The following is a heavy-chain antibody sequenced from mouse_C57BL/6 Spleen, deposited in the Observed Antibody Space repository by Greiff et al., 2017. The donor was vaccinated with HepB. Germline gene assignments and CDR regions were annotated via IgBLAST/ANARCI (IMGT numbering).Heavy chain of an antibody. CDR2: IYPGDGDT. CDR1: GYAFSSSW. V-gene: IGHV1-82*01. CDR3: ERETETAIDY. D-gene: IGHD3-2*01. J-gene: IGHJ2*01. Sequence: QVQLQQSGPELVKPGASVKISCKASGYAFSSSWMNWVKQRPGKGLEWIGRIYPGDGDTNYNGKFKGKATLTADKSSSTAYMQLNSRTSEDSAVYCCERETETAIDYWGQGTTLTVSS.